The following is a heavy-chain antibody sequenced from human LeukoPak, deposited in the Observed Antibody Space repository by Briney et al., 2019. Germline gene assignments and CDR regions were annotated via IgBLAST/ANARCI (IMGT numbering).Heavy chain of an antibody. J-gene: IGHJ4*02. CDR1: GGSISSTSYY. CDR3: ARQSRGSSSSRDYFDY. D-gene: IGHD6-6*01. Sequence: SETLSLTCTVSGGSISSTSYYWGWIRQPPGRGLGWIGSMYYSGSTHYNASLKRRVTISVDTSKNQFSLKLSSVTAAETAVYYCARQSRGSSSSRDYFDYWGQGTLVTVSS. CDR2: MYYSGST. V-gene: IGHV4-39*01.